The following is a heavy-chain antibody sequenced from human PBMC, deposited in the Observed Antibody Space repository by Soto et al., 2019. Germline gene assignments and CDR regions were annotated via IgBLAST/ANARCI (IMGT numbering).Heavy chain of an antibody. CDR2: ISSSSSYI. D-gene: IGHD3-3*01. CDR1: GFTFSIYS. J-gene: IGHJ6*02. CDR3: AREGPSTTIFGVVIIDPRVSGYGMDV. V-gene: IGHV3-21*04. Sequence: GGSLRLSCAASGFTFSIYSMNWFRQAPGKGLEWVSSISSSSSYIYYADSVKGRFTISRDNAKNSLYLQMNSLRSEDTAVYYCAREGPSTTIFGVVIIDPRVSGYGMDVWGQGTTVTVSS.